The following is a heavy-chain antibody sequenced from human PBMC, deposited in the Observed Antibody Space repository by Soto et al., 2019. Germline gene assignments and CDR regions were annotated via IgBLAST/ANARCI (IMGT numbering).Heavy chain of an antibody. D-gene: IGHD2-2*02. CDR3: ARGQGAAIGDYYYHGMDV. Sequence: GEPLRLSCTASGVFFSSTAFQWVCKPPGKGLVWVGSIRSRANNFATSSAASVKGRFTFSRDDSKNTAYLQMNTLKPEDTAVYYCARGQGAAIGDYYYHGMDVWGQGTTVTVS. CDR1: GVFFSSTA. CDR2: IRSRANNFAT. V-gene: IGHV3-73*01. J-gene: IGHJ6*02.